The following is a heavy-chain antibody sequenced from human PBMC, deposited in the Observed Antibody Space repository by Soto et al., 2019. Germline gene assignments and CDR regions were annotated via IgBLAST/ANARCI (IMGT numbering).Heavy chain of an antibody. CDR1: GFTFDDYA. J-gene: IGHJ4*02. Sequence: EVQLVESGGGLVQPGRSLRLSCAASGFTFDDYAMHWVRQAPGKGLEGVSGISWNSGSIGYADSVKGRLTSSRDNAKNSLYLQMNSLRAEDTALYYCAKGGQLLTEGGGYWGQGTLVTVSS. CDR2: ISWNSGSI. D-gene: IGHD2-2*01. V-gene: IGHV3-9*01. CDR3: AKGGQLLTEGGGY.